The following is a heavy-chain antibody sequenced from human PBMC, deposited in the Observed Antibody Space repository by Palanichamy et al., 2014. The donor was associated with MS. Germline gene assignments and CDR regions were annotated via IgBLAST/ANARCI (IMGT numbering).Heavy chain of an antibody. CDR2: IRQDGSEK. Sequence: EVQLVESGGGLVQPGGSLRLSCAASGFTFSTYWMSWVRQAPGKGLEWVANIRQDGSEKYYVGSVEGRFTISRDNAKNSLYLQMNSLRAEDTAVYYCARGGLDFYDSSDYFSPFWGRGTLVTVSS. J-gene: IGHJ4*02. CDR1: GFTFSTYW. CDR3: ARGGLDFYDSSDYFSPF. V-gene: IGHV3-7*03. D-gene: IGHD3-22*01.